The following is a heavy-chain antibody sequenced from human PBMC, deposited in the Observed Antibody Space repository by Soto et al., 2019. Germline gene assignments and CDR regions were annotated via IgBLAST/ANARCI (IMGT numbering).Heavy chain of an antibody. CDR3: ARGMLRFLEWLLVKAPWFDP. D-gene: IGHD3-3*01. J-gene: IGHJ5*02. CDR1: CGSFSGDY. V-gene: IGHV4-34*01. CDR2: INHSGST. Sequence: SETLPLTCAVYCGSFSGDYWSWIRQPPGKGLEWIGEINHSGSTNYNPSLKSRVTISVDTSKNQFSLKLSSVTAADTAVYYCARGMLRFLEWLLVKAPWFDPWGQGTLVTVS.